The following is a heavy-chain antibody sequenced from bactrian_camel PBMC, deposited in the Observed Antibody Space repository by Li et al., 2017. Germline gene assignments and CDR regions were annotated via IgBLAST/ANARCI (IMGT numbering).Heavy chain of an antibody. V-gene: IGHV3S44*01. CDR1: GQTDSSYC. Sequence: DVQLVESGGGSVPGGGSLRLSCTASGQTDSSYCVGWFHQHTDKEREWVASIDADGTTRYADSVKGRFAISKDNAKNTLYLQMNSLKAEDTGMYYCAADPTSCVGGHWFPHSWEYKYWGQGTQVTVS. D-gene: IGHD1*01. J-gene: IGHJ4*01. CDR2: SIDADGTT. CDR3: AADPTSCVGGHWFPHSWEYKY.